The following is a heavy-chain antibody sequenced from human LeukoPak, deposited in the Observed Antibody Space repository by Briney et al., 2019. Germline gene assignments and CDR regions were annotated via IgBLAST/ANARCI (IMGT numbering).Heavy chain of an antibody. Sequence: PGGSLRLSCAASGFTFSSYAMNWVRQAPGKGLEWVSSISSSSSYIYYADSVKGRFTISRDNAKNSLYLQMNSLRAEDTAVYYCARVVVADTLGDIWGQGTMVTVSS. CDR3: ARVVVADTLGDI. D-gene: IGHD2-15*01. CDR2: ISSSSSYI. CDR1: GFTFSSYA. J-gene: IGHJ3*02. V-gene: IGHV3-21*01.